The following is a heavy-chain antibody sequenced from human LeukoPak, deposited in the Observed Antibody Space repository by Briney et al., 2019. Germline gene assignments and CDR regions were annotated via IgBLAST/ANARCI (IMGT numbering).Heavy chain of an antibody. CDR1: GYTFTSYD. V-gene: IGHV1-8*01. J-gene: IGHJ4*02. D-gene: IGHD5-18*01. Sequence: ASVKVSCKASGYTFTSYDINWVRQATGQGLEWMGWMNPNSGNTGYAQKFQGRVTMTRNTSISTAYMELSSLRSEDTAVYYCVLDTAMVMTPQVPLVDYWGQGTLVTVSS. CDR3: VLDTAMVMTPQVPLVDY. CDR2: MNPNSGNT.